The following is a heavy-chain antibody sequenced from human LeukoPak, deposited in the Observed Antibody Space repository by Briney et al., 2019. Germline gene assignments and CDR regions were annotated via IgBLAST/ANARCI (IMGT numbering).Heavy chain of an antibody. D-gene: IGHD3/OR15-3a*01. CDR2: INSDGSST. J-gene: IGHJ3*02. V-gene: IGHV3-74*01. Sequence: TGGSLILSCAASGFTFSSHYMHWVRQAPGKGLVWVSRINSDGSSTNYADSVKGRFTISRDNAKNTLFLQMNSLRAEDTAVYYCTRDWTARSNAFDIWGQGTMVTVSS. CDR1: GFTFSSHY. CDR3: TRDWTARSNAFDI.